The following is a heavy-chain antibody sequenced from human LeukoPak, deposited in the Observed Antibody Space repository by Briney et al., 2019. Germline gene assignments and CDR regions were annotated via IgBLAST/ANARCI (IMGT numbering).Heavy chain of an antibody. V-gene: IGHV4-4*02. Sequence: SETLSLTCAVSGGSITSGNWWSWVRQSPGKGLEWIGSVDHSGSTYYNPALKGRVTISVDTSKNQFSLNLSAATAADTAVYYCARHYHHNIVVVIAPHIWGQGTLVTVSS. CDR3: ARHYHHNIVVVIAPHI. J-gene: IGHJ4*02. CDR2: VDHSGST. D-gene: IGHD2-15*01. CDR1: GGSITSGNW.